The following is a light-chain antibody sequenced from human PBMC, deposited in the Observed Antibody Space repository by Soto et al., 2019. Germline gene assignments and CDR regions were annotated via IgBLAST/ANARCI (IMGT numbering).Light chain of an antibody. CDR2: ENN. Sequence: QCVLKQPPSVSAAPGQEVTISCSGSSSNIGNNYVSWYQQLPGTAPKLLIYENNKRPSGIPDRFSGSKPGTSATLGITGLQTGDEADYYCGTWDSSLSAVVFGGGTQLTVL. J-gene: IGLJ2*01. CDR1: SSNIGNNY. CDR3: GTWDSSLSAVV. V-gene: IGLV1-51*02.